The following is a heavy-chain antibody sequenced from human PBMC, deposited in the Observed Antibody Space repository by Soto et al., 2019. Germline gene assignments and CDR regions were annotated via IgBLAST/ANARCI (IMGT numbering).Heavy chain of an antibody. CDR3: ARDQPGYSYGYGLGY. CDR1: GFIFSSYT. Sequence: GGSLRLSCAASGFIFSSYTMNWVRQAPGKGLEWVSSISSSSSYICYADSVKGRFTTSRDNAKNSLYLQMNSLRAEDTAVYYCARDQPGYSYGYGLGYWGQGTLVTVS. V-gene: IGHV3-21*01. J-gene: IGHJ4*02. D-gene: IGHD5-18*01. CDR2: ISSSSSYI.